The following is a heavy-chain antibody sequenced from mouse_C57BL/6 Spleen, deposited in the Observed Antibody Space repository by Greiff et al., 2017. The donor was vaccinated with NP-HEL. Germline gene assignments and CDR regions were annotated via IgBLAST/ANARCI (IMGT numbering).Heavy chain of an antibody. CDR1: GYTFTGYW. D-gene: IGHD1-1*01. CDR3: ARVHYYGSSYPYAMDY. V-gene: IGHV1-9*01. CDR2: ILPGSGST. Sequence: VQLQQSGAELMKPGASVKLSCKATGYTFTGYWIEWVKQRPGHGIEWIGEILPGSGSTNYNEKFKGKATFTADTSSNTAYMQLSSLTTEDSAIYYCARVHYYGSSYPYAMDYWGQGTSVTVSS. J-gene: IGHJ4*01.